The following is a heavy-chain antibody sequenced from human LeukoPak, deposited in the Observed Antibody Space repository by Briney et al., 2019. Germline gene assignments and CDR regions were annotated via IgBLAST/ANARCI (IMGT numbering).Heavy chain of an antibody. CDR3: ARQASGNFDY. Sequence: GESLKISFKGSGXTFASYWIGWVRQMPGKGLEWMGIMDPRDSETRYSPSFQGQVTISVDKSITTAYLQWSNLKASDTAIYYCARQASGNFDYWGQGTLVTVSS. V-gene: IGHV5-51*01. CDR2: MDPRDSET. D-gene: IGHD1-26*01. J-gene: IGHJ4*02. CDR1: GXTFASYW.